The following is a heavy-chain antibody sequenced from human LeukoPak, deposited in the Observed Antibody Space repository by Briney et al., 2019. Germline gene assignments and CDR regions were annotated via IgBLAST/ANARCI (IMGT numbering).Heavy chain of an antibody. CDR2: INPGTGRT. V-gene: IGHV1-46*01. Sequence: GASVKVSCKASGYTFTSYGISWVRQAPGQGLEWMGIINPGTGRTSYAQSFQGRVTMTSDTSTSTVYIELTSLRSEDTAVYYCARDGPGYTSSSTDYMDVWGEGTTVTVSS. D-gene: IGHD6-13*01. J-gene: IGHJ6*03. CDR3: ARDGPGYTSSSTDYMDV. CDR1: GYTFTSYG.